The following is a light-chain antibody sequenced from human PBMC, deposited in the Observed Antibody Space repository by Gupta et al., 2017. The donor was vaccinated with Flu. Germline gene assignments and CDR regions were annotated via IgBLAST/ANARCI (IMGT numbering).Light chain of an antibody. CDR2: WAS. V-gene: IGKV4-1*01. CDR3: QQYYSTPPWT. CDR1: QSVLYTSNNKNY. J-gene: IGKJ1*01. Sequence: IVMTQTPDSLAVSLGERATINCKSSQSVLYTSNNKNYLAWYQQKPGQAPKLLIYWASTRQSGVPDRFSGSRSGTDFTLTIGSLQAEDVAVYYCQQYYSTPPWTFGQGTKVEI.